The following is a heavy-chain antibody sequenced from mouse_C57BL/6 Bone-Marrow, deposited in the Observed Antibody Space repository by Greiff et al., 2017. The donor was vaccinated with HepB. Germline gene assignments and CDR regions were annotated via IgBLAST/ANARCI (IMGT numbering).Heavy chain of an antibody. V-gene: IGHV1-42*01. CDR3: AREGRPLDY. CDR2: INPSTGGT. CDR1: GYSFTGYY. J-gene: IGHJ2*01. Sequence: EVQLQQSGPELVKPGASVKISCKASGYSFTGYYMNWVKQSPEKSLEWIGEINPSTGGTTYNQKFKAKATLTVDKSSSTAYMQLKSLTSEDSAVYYCAREGRPLDYWGQGTTLTVSS.